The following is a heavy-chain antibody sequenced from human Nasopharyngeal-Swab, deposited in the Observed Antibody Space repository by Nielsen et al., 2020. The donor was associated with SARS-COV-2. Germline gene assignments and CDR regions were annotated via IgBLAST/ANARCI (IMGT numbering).Heavy chain of an antibody. CDR3: AKASRAATGFDY. CDR2: ITGSGGST. D-gene: IGHD6-13*01. J-gene: IGHJ4*02. CDR1: GFTFSSYA. V-gene: IGHV3-23*01. Sequence: LSLTCAASGFTFSSYAMNWVRQAPGKGLEWVSAITGSGGSTYYADSVKGRFTISRDNSKNTLYLQMNSLRAEDTALYYCAKASRAATGFDYWGQGSLVTVSS.